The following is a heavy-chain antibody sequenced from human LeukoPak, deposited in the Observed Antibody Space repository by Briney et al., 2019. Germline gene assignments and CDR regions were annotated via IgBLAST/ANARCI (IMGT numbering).Heavy chain of an antibody. D-gene: IGHD6-19*01. J-gene: IGHJ3*02. CDR2: INAGNGDT. CDR1: GYTFTSYA. CDR3: ARDRVFSSAWYGAFDI. V-gene: IGHV1-3*01. Sequence: ASVKVSCKASGYTFTSYAMHWVRQAPGQRLEWIGWINAGNGDTKYSQKFQGRVTITRDTSAGTAYMEVSSLRSEDTAVYYCARDRVFSSAWYGAFDIWGQGTMVTVSS.